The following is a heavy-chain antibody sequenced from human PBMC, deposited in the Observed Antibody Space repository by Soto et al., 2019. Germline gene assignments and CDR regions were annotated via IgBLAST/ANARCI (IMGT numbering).Heavy chain of an antibody. CDR2: ISSSGSTI. V-gene: IGHV3-48*03. Sequence: EVQLVESGGGLVQPGGSLRLSCAASGFTFSSYEMNWVRQAPGKGLEWVSYISSSGSTIYYADSVKGRFTISRDNAKNSLYLQMNSLRAEDTAVYYCARDRGGLRFLDWFDPWGQGTLVTVSS. D-gene: IGHD3-3*01. J-gene: IGHJ5*02. CDR3: ARDRGGLRFLDWFDP. CDR1: GFTFSSYE.